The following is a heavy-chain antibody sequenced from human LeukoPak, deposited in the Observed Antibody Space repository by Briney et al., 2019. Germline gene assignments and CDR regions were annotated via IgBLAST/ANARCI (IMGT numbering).Heavy chain of an antibody. D-gene: IGHD5-18*01. CDR3: AREGYSYGYNWFDP. V-gene: IGHV3-30-3*01. J-gene: IGHJ5*02. Sequence: PGGSLRLSCAASGFTFSSYAMHWVRQAPGKGLEWVAVISYDGSNKYCADSVKGRFTISRDNSKNTLYLQMNSLRAEDTAVYYCAREGYSYGYNWFDPWGQGTLVTVSS. CDR2: ISYDGSNK. CDR1: GFTFSSYA.